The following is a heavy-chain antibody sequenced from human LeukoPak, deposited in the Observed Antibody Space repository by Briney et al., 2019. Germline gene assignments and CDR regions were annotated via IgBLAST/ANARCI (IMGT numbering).Heavy chain of an antibody. J-gene: IGHJ3*02. CDR3: ARGGFGPSDALDI. V-gene: IGHV3-9*01. Sequence: PGRSLRLSCAASGFTFDEHAMHWVRQAPGKGLEWVSGISWNSGSIGYADSVKGRFTISRDNSENKLFLQMNSLRAEDTAVYYCARGGFGPSDALDIWGQGTMVTVSS. D-gene: IGHD3-10*01. CDR1: GFTFDEHA. CDR2: ISWNSGSI.